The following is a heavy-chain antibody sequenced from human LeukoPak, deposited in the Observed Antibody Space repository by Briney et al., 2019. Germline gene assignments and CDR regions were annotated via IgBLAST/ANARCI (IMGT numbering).Heavy chain of an antibody. CDR2: ITNSGNSK. D-gene: IGHD3-22*01. Sequence: GGSLRLSCAASEFTFSSYSMNWVRQAPGKGLEWVSYITNSGNSKSYADSVKGRFTISRDNTKNSLYLQMNGLRAEDTAVYYCARGYDSSAYYPFNYWGQGTLVTVSS. J-gene: IGHJ4*02. CDR1: EFTFSSYS. CDR3: ARGYDSSAYYPFNY. V-gene: IGHV3-48*01.